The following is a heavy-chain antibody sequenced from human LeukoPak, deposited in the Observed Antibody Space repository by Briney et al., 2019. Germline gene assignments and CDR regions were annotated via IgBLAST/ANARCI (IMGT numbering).Heavy chain of an antibody. CDR3: ARSPYNSDWFDP. CDR1: GYTFSSFG. Sequence: GASVKVSCKTSGYTFSSFGITWVRQAPGQGLEWMGWTSTYNGNTNYAQKIQGRVTMTTDTSTSTAYMELRSLRSDDTAVYYCARSPYNSDWFDPWRQGTLVIVSS. V-gene: IGHV1-18*01. J-gene: IGHJ5*02. CDR2: TSTYNGNT. D-gene: IGHD6-25*01.